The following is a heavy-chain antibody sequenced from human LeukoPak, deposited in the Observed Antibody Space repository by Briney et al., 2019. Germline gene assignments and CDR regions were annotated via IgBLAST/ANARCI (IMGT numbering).Heavy chain of an antibody. V-gene: IGHV4-4*02. J-gene: IGHJ4*02. D-gene: IGHD3-9*01. CDR2: IYHSGST. CDR1: GESISSGNW. CDR3: ARGSRYFDSLPFDY. Sequence: PSETLSLTCAVSGESISSGNWWSWVRQPPGKGLEWIGEIYHSGSTNYNPSLKSRVTISVDKSKNQFSPKLSSVTAADTAVYYCARGSRYFDSLPFDYWGQGTLVTVSS.